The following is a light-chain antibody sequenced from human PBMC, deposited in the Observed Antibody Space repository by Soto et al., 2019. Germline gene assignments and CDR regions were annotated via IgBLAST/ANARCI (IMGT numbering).Light chain of an antibody. CDR1: ESISTY. V-gene: IGKV1-39*01. CDR2: AAS. Sequence: DIQMTQSPSSVSASVGDSLTITCRASESISTYLNWYQQKPGKAPKLLIYAASNLQSGVPPRFSGSGSGTDFTLTISSLQPEDFATYYCQQSYTTPQLSFGGGTKVDIK. J-gene: IGKJ4*01. CDR3: QQSYTTPQLS.